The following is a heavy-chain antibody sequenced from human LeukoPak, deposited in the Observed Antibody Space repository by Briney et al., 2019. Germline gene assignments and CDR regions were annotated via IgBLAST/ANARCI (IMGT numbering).Heavy chain of an antibody. D-gene: IGHD6-19*01. V-gene: IGHV3-23*01. J-gene: IGHJ4*02. Sequence: GSLRLSCAASGFTFSSHAMSWVRQGPGKGLEWVSAISGSGGSIWYADSVKGRFSISRDNSKNTLYLQMSSLRAEDTAVYYCARAGAGYSSGWVYYWGQGTLVTVSS. CDR3: ARAGAGYSSGWVYY. CDR1: GFTFSSHA. CDR2: ISGSGGSI.